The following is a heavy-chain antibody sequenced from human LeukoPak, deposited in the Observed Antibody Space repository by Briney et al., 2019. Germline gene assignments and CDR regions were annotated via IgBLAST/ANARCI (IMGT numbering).Heavy chain of an antibody. J-gene: IGHJ5*02. CDR2: IYYSGST. D-gene: IGHD2-21*02. CDR1: GGSISSYY. Sequence: SETLSLTCTVSGGSISSYYWSWIRQPPGKGLEWIGYIYYSGSTNYNPSLKSRVTISVDTSENQFSLKLSSVTAADTAVHYCARDVVRNYGVDSYSSWFDPWGQGTLVTVSS. CDR3: ARDVVRNYGVDSYSSWFDP. V-gene: IGHV4-59*01.